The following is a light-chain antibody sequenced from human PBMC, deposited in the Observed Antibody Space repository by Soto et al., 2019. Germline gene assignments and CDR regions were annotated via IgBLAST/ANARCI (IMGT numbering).Light chain of an antibody. V-gene: IGKV3-15*01. CDR2: GAS. Sequence: EIVMTQSPATLSVSPGERATLSCRASQSVSSNLAWYQQRPGQAPRLLIYGASTGATGIPARFSGSGSGTEFSLTISSLQSEDFAVYYCQQYYNWPWTFGQGTKVEIK. J-gene: IGKJ1*01. CDR3: QQYYNWPWT. CDR1: QSVSSN.